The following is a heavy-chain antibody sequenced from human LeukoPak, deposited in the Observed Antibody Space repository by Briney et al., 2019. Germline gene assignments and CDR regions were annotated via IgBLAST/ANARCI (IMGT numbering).Heavy chain of an antibody. CDR2: IYYSGST. CDR3: ARTLGTRSYFPFDY. Sequence: PSETLSLTCTVSGGSISSYYWSWIRQPPGKGLEWIGYIYYSGSTNYNPSLKSRVTISVDTSKNQFSLKLSSVTAADTAVYYCARTLGTRSYFPFDYWGQGTLVTGSS. V-gene: IGHV4-59*01. D-gene: IGHD1-26*01. J-gene: IGHJ4*02. CDR1: GGSISSYY.